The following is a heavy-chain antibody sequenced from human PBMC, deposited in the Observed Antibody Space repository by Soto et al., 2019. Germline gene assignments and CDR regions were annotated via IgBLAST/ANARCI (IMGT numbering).Heavy chain of an antibody. CDR3: AKDYWPARGSGRPLDY. CDR1: GITFSSYD. V-gene: IGHV3-30*18. CDR2: ISYDGSNK. D-gene: IGHD3-10*01. Sequence: QVQLVESGGGVVQPGRSLRLSCAASGITFSSYDMHWVRQAPGKGLEWVAVISYDGSNKYYADSVKGRFTISRDNAKNTLYLKMSSLRAEDTAVYYCAKDYWPARGSGRPLDYWGQGTLVTVSS. J-gene: IGHJ4*02.